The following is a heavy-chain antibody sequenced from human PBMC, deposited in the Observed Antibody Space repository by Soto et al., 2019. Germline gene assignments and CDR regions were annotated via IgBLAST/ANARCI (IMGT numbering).Heavy chain of an antibody. J-gene: IGHJ6*02. V-gene: IGHV4-34*01. CDR2: INHSGST. CDR3: ARGATTVAHYYYYVMDV. Sequence: PSETLSLTCTVYGGSFSGYYWSWIRQPPGKGLDWIGEINHSGSTSYNPSLKSRVTISVDTSKNQFSLKLSSVTAADTAVYFCARGATTVAHYYYYVMDVCGQGTTVTVSS. CDR1: GGSFSGYY. D-gene: IGHD4-17*01.